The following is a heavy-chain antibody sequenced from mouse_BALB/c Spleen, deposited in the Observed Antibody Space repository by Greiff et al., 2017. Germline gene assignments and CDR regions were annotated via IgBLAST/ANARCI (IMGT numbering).Heavy chain of an antibody. CDR3: ARAGYEYGNYVDWYFDV. J-gene: IGHJ1*01. CDR2: ISYDGSN. CDR1: GYSITSGYY. V-gene: IGHV3-6*02. Sequence: EVQLQQSGPGLVKPSQSLSLTCSVTGYSITSGYYWNWIRQFPGNKLEWMGYISYDGSNNYNPSLKNRISITRDTSKNQFFLKLNSVTTEDTATYYCARAGYEYGNYVDWYFDVWGAGTTVTVSS. D-gene: IGHD2-10*02.